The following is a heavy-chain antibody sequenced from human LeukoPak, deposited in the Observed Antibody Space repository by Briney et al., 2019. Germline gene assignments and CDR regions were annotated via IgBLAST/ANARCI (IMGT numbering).Heavy chain of an antibody. D-gene: IGHD3-10*01. V-gene: IGHV1-2*02. Sequence: ASVKVSCKTSGYTFTSYDINWVRQATGQGLEWMGWIIPNSGGTNYAQGFQGRVTMTRDTSISTAYMELSRLRSDDTAVYYCARDRYYGSGSYPGYWGQGTLVTVSS. J-gene: IGHJ4*02. CDR1: GYTFTSYD. CDR3: ARDRYYGSGSYPGY. CDR2: IIPNSGGT.